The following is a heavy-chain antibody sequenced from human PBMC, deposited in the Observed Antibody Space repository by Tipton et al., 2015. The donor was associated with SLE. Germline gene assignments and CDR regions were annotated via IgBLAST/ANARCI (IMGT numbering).Heavy chain of an antibody. J-gene: IGHJ3*02. CDR3: ARDMRYFGI. CDR1: GFAFSSYS. CDR2: ISSSSSYI. Sequence: GSLRLSCAASGFAFSSYSMNWVRQAPGKGPEWVSFISSSSSYIVYSDSVKGRFTISRDNAKNSLYLYLNSLRAEDTAVYYCARDMRYFGIWGQGTMVSVSS. D-gene: IGHD2-8*01. V-gene: IGHV3-21*01.